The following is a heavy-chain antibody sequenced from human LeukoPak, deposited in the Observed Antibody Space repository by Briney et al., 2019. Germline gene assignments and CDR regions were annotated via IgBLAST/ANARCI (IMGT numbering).Heavy chain of an antibody. CDR1: GGSISSSNYY. J-gene: IGHJ4*02. CDR2: IHYSGST. D-gene: IGHD6-19*01. Sequence: SQTLSLTCTVSGGSISSSNYYWGWIRQPPGKGPEWIGNIHYSGSTYYNPSLKSRVTMPVDTSKNQFSLKLSSVTPADMAVYYCASRIAMAGGPFDYWGQGTLVTVSS. CDR3: ASRIAMAGGPFDY. V-gene: IGHV4-39*01.